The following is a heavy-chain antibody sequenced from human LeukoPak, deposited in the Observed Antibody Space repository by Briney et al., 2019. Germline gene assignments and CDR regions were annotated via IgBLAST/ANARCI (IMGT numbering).Heavy chain of an antibody. V-gene: IGHV3-23*01. CDR1: GFTFSSYD. CDR3: ARDSQYCSSGSCSPGASDI. J-gene: IGHJ3*02. Sequence: GGSLRLSCAASGFTFSSYDMTWVRQAPGRGLEWVSSIRPSGDNTYYGDSVKGRFTISRDNSKNTVYLQMNSLRVEDTAVYYCARDSQYCSSGSCSPGASDIWGQGTMVTVSS. D-gene: IGHD2-15*01. CDR2: IRPSGDNT.